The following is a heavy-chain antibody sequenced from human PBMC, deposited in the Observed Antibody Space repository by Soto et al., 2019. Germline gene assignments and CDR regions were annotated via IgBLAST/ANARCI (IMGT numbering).Heavy chain of an antibody. D-gene: IGHD5-12*01. V-gene: IGHV1-3*01. CDR3: ARVDSGYDEYYFDY. Sequence: QVQLVQSGAEVKKPGASMKVSCKASGYTFTSYAMHWVRQAPGQRLEWMGWINAGNGNTKYSQKFQGRVTITRDTSASTAYMELSSLRSEDTAVYYCARVDSGYDEYYFDYWGQGTLVTVSS. CDR1: GYTFTSYA. J-gene: IGHJ4*02. CDR2: INAGNGNT.